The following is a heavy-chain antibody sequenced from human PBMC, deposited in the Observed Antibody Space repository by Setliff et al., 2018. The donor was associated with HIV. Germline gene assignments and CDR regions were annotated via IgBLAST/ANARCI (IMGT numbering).Heavy chain of an antibody. CDR2: FDPEDGET. CDR1: GYTLTELS. CDR3: ATDQISDGSGSYPKSYFDY. D-gene: IGHD3-10*01. J-gene: IGHJ4*02. Sequence: ASVKASCKVSGYTLTELSMHWVRQAPGKGLEWMGGFDPEDGETIYAQKFQGRVTMTEDTSTDTAYMELSSLRSEETAVYYCATDQISDGSGSYPKSYFDYWGQGTLVTVSS. V-gene: IGHV1-24*01.